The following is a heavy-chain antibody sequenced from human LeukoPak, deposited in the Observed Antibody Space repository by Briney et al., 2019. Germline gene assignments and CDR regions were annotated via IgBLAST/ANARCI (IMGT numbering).Heavy chain of an antibody. J-gene: IGHJ4*02. V-gene: IGHV3-7*01. Sequence: PGGSLRLSCAASGFTFNRSWMDWVRQAPGKGLEWVANIKEDGSETHYVDSAKGRFTISRDNAKSSLYLQMDSLRVEDTAIYYCSESLNYWGQGTLVTVSS. CDR2: IKEDGSET. CDR1: GFTFNRSW. CDR3: SESLNY.